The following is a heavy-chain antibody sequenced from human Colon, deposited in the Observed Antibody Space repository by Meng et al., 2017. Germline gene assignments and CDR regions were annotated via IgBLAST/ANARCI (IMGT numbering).Heavy chain of an antibody. CDR2: INPNSGGT. D-gene: IGHD3-3*01. J-gene: IGHJ4*02. V-gene: IGHV1-2*06. CDR1: GYTFTGSY. Sequence: QVRLVRSGAEGKKHGASVKASCKASGYTFTGSYMHWVRQAPGQGLEWMGRINPNSGGTNYAQKFQGRVTMTRDTSISTAYMELSRLRSDDTAVYYCARSPYDFWSGYSRIFDYWGQGTLITVSS. CDR3: ARSPYDFWSGYSRIFDY.